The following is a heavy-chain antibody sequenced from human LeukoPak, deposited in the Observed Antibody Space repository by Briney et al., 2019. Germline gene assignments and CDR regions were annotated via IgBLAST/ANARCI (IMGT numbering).Heavy chain of an antibody. J-gene: IGHJ3*02. CDR2: ISGSGGST. CDR1: GFTFSSYA. V-gene: IGHV3-23*01. CDR3: AKDASRITMTLRAFDI. Sequence: GGSLRLSCAASGFTFSSYAMSWVRQAPGKGLEWVSAISGSGGSTYYADSVKGRFTISTDNSKNTRYLHMNRMRAEITAVYYCAKDASRITMTLRAFDIWGQGTMVTVSS. D-gene: IGHD3-22*01.